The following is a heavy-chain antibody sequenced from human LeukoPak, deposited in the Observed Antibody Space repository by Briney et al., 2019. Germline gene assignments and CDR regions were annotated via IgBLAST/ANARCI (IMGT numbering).Heavy chain of an antibody. V-gene: IGHV4-39*01. D-gene: IGHD6-13*01. J-gene: IGHJ4*02. CDR3: ARGYSSSSDY. CDR2: VHSNGNS. CDR1: GGSISSTNFY. Sequence: SETLSLTCTVSGGSISSTNFYWGWIRQPPGKGLEWIGSVHSNGNSYYNPSLKSRVTISVDTSKNQFSLNLRSVTAADTAVYYCARGYSSSSDYWGQGTLVTVSS.